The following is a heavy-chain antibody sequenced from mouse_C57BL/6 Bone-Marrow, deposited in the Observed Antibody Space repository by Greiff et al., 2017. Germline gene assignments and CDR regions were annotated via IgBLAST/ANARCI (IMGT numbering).Heavy chain of an antibody. CDR1: GYTFTSYW. CDR2: IYPSDSET. V-gene: IGHV1-61*01. D-gene: IGHD1-1*01. CDR3: ARENGYGSSFYWYFDV. Sequence: QVQLQQPGAELVRPGSSVKLSCKASGYTFTSYWMDWVKQRPGQGLEWIGNIYPSDSETHYNQKFKDKATFTVDKSSSTAYMQLSSLTSEDSAVYYCARENGYGSSFYWYFDVWGTGTTVTVSS. J-gene: IGHJ1*03.